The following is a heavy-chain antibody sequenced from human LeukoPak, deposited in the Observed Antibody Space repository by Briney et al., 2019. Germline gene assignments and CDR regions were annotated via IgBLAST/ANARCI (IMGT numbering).Heavy chain of an antibody. CDR3: ARDREARRFGYSYILFDY. D-gene: IGHD5-18*01. Sequence: ASVKVSCKASGYTFTSYGISWVRQAPGQGLEWMGWISAYNGNTNYAQKLQGRVTMTTDTSTSTAYMELRSLRSDDTAVYYCARDREARRFGYSYILFDYWGQGTLVTVSS. CDR2: ISAYNGNT. J-gene: IGHJ4*02. V-gene: IGHV1-18*01. CDR1: GYTFTSYG.